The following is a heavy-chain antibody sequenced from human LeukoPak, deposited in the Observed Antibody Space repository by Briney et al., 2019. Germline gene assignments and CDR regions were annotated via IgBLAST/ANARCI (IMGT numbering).Heavy chain of an antibody. CDR3: ARGRSATLQFSFHYYYYYMDV. Sequence: ASVKVSCKASGYTFTSYDINWVRQATGQGLEWMGWMNPNSGNTGYAQKFQGRVTMTRNTSISTAYMELSSLRSEDTAVYYCARGRSATLQFSFHYYYYYMDVWGKGTTVTVSS. D-gene: IGHD2-15*01. V-gene: IGHV1-8*01. CDR1: GYTFTSYD. J-gene: IGHJ6*03. CDR2: MNPNSGNT.